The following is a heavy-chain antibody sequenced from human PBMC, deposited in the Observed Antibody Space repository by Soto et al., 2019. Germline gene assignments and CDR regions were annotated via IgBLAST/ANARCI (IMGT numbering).Heavy chain of an antibody. V-gene: IGHV3-7*01. J-gene: IGHJ6*03. Sequence: GGSLRLSCAASGFTISSYWMTWVRQTPGKGLEWVANIKQDGSEKYYVDSVKGRFTISRDNPEKSLYLQMNSLRAEDTAVYYCARGTIVIVPAAINYYSYYIDVWGKGTTVTVSS. CDR1: GFTISSYW. CDR2: IKQDGSEK. D-gene: IGHD2-2*01. CDR3: ARGTIVIVPAAINYYSYYIDV.